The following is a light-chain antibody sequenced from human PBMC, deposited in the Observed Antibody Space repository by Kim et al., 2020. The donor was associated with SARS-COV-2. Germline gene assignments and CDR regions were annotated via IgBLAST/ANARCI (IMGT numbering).Light chain of an antibody. CDR2: AAS. J-gene: IGKJ1*01. CDR3: QKYNSAPWT. Sequence: SGRNRCTITCRASKDIKNYLAWYRRKTGKVPEVLIYAASILQSGVPSRISGSGSGTDFTLTINSLQPEDVAIYYCQKYNSAPWTFGQGTKVEVK. CDR1: KDIKNY. V-gene: IGKV1-27*01.